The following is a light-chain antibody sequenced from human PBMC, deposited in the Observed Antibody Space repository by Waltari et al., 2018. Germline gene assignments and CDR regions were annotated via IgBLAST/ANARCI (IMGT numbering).Light chain of an antibody. Sequence: EIVMTQSPATLSVSPGEGATLSCRASQSIDSDLAWYQQKPGQAPRLLISGASTRVTGVPARFSGSGSGTEFTLTISSLQSEDVAIYYCQQYRHWPPWTFGQGTRVEIK. CDR2: GAS. V-gene: IGKV3-15*01. CDR3: QQYRHWPPWT. J-gene: IGKJ1*01. CDR1: QSIDSD.